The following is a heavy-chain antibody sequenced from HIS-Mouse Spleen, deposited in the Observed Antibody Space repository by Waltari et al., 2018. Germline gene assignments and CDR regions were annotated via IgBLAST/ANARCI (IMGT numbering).Heavy chain of an antibody. CDR3: AREIPYSSSWYDWYFDL. CDR1: GGSISSSSYY. V-gene: IGHV4-39*07. J-gene: IGHJ2*01. Sequence: QLQLQESGPGLVKPSETLSLTCTVSGGSISSSSYYWGWIRQPPGKGLEWIGRIYYSWCTYDNPSLKSRVTISVDTSKNQFSLKLSSVTAADTAVYYCAREIPYSSSWYDWYFDLWGRGTLVTVSS. D-gene: IGHD6-13*01. CDR2: IYYSWCT.